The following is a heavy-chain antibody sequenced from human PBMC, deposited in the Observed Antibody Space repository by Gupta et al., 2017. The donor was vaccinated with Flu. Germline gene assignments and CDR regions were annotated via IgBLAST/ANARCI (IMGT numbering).Heavy chain of an antibody. V-gene: IGHV5-51*01. CDR3: VRHSALEGSVD. Sequence: CKGSGYTFSHCWIGWVRQMPGKGLECMGLIFPGDSDTKYRPSFQGQVTISVDKSSSTAYLQWSSLEASDTAMYYCVRHSALEGSVDWGQGTLVTVSS. CDR2: IFPGDSDT. D-gene: IGHD1-1*01. J-gene: IGHJ4*02. CDR1: GYTFSHCW.